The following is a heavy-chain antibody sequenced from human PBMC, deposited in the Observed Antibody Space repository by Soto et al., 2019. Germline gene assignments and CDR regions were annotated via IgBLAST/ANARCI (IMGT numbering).Heavy chain of an antibody. Sequence: PGGSLRLSCAASGFTFSSYAMSWVRQAPGKGLEWVSAISGSGGSTCYADSVKGRFTISRDNSKNTLYLQMNSLRAEDTAVYYCAKDRYYGDYVNYFDYWGQGTLVTVSS. J-gene: IGHJ4*02. D-gene: IGHD4-17*01. CDR3: AKDRYYGDYVNYFDY. V-gene: IGHV3-23*01. CDR1: GFTFSSYA. CDR2: ISGSGGST.